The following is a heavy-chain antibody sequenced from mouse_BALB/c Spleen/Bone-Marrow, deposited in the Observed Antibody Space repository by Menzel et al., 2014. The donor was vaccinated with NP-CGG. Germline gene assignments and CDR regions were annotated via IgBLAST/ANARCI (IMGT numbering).Heavy chain of an antibody. CDR3: TSPQLGRDY. J-gene: IGHJ2*01. D-gene: IGHD4-1*02. CDR2: INPSNGRT. Sequence: VQLQQSGAELVKPGASVKLSCKAPGYTFTSYWMYWVKQRPGQGLEWIGEINPSNGRTDYNEKFKTKATLTVDSSSSTAYMQLSSLTSEDSAVYYCTSPQLGRDYWGQGTTLTVSS. CDR1: GYTFTSYW. V-gene: IGHV1S81*02.